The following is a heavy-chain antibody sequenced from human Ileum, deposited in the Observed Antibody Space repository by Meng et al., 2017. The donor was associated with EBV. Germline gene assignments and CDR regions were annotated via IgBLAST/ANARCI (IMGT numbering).Heavy chain of an antibody. D-gene: IGHD2-21*01. CDR2: INAGNGNT. J-gene: IGHJ4*02. CDR1: GYTFTNYA. CDR3: VRGGPVRFPWDF. Sequence: QVQLVQSGAEVKKPXASVKVSCKASGYTFTNYAMHWVRQAPGQRLEWMGWINAGNGNTKYSQKFQGRVTITRDTSASTAYMELSSLRSEDTAVYYCVRGGPVRFPWDFWGQGTLVTVSS. V-gene: IGHV1-3*01.